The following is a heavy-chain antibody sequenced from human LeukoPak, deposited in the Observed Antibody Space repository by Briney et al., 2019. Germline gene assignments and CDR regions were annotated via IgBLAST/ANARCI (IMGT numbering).Heavy chain of an antibody. CDR2: IFPIFGTA. CDR3: ARAAENWFDH. D-gene: IGHD6-13*01. J-gene: IGHJ5*02. CDR1: GGTFSSYA. V-gene: IGHV1-69*05. Sequence: ASVKVSCKASGGTFSSYAISWVRQAPGQGLEWMGGIFPIFGTANYAQKFQGRVTITTDESTSTAYMELSSLRSEDTAVYYCARAAENWFDHWGQGTLVTVSS.